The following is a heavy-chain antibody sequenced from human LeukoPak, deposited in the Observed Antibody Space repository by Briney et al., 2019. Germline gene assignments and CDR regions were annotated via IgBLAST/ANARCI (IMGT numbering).Heavy chain of an antibody. CDR2: IIPIFGTA. D-gene: IGHD4-17*01. CDR3: ARTVTGEGHFDY. Sequence: ASVKVSCKASGGTFSSYAISWVRQAPGQGLEWMGGIIPIFGTANYAQKFQGRVTITTDESTSTAYMELSSLRSEDTAVYYCARTVTGEGHFDYWGQGTLVTVSS. V-gene: IGHV1-69*05. CDR1: GGTFSSYA. J-gene: IGHJ4*02.